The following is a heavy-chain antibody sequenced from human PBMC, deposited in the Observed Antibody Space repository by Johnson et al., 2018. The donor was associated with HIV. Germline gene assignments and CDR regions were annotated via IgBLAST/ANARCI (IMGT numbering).Heavy chain of an antibody. J-gene: IGHJ3*02. D-gene: IGHD2-15*01. V-gene: IGHV3-64*01. CDR2: ISSNGGST. CDR1: GFTFSSYA. CDR3: AKRGALYCSGGSCFDAFDI. Sequence: EVQLLESGGGLVQPGGSLRLSCAASGFTFSSYAMHWVRQAPGKGLEYVSAISSNGGSTYYANSVKGRFTISRDNSKNTLYLQMGSLRAEDMAVYYCAKRGALYCSGGSCFDAFDIWGQGTMVTVSS.